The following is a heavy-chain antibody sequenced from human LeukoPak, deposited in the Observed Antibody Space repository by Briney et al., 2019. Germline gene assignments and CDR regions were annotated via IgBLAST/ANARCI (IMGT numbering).Heavy chain of an antibody. CDR1: GFTFSDYR. D-gene: IGHD3-3*01. V-gene: IGHV3-30-3*01. CDR3: SRDLRITTHVPVFDP. Sequence: PGGSLRLSRAASGFTFSDYRMNWVRQAPGKGLEWVAVISYDGSNKYYADSVKGRFTISRDNSKNTLYLQMNSLRAEDTAVYYCSRDLRITTHVPVFDPWGQGTLVTVSS. CDR2: ISYDGSNK. J-gene: IGHJ5*02.